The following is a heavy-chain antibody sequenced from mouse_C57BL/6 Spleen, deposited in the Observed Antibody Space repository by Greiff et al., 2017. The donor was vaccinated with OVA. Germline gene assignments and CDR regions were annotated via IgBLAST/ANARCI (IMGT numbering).Heavy chain of an antibody. CDR3: ARHEETAQATGFAY. J-gene: IGHJ3*01. V-gene: IGHV5-6*02. CDR2: ISSGGSYT. CDR1: GFTFSSYG. D-gene: IGHD3-2*02. Sequence: DVKLVESGGDLVKPGGSLKLSCAASGFTFSSYGMSWVRQTPDKRLEWVATISSGGSYTYYPDSVKGRFTISRDNAKNTLYLQMSSLKSEDTAMYYCARHEETAQATGFAYWGQGTLVTVSA.